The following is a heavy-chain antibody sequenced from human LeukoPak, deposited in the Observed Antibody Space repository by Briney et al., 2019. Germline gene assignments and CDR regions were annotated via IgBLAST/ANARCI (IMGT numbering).Heavy chain of an antibody. J-gene: IGHJ5*02. CDR3: AKGGSCSGWFPDTWFDP. CDR2: ISGSGGST. Sequence: GGSLRLSCAASGFTFRSYAMSWVRQAPGKGLEWVSAISGSGGSTYYADSVKGRFTISRDNSKNTLYLQMNSLRAEDTAVYYCAKGGSCSGWFPDTWFDPWGQGTLVTVSS. D-gene: IGHD6-19*01. CDR1: GFTFRSYA. V-gene: IGHV3-23*01.